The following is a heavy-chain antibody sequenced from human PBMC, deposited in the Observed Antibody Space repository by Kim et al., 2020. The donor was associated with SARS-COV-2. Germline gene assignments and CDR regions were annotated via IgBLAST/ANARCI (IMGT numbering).Heavy chain of an antibody. D-gene: IGHD3-10*01. CDR1: GGSFRGYY. J-gene: IGHJ4*02. CDR2: INHSGRT. Sequence: SETLSLTCAVYGGSFRGYYWSWIRQPPGKGLEWIGEINHSGRTNYNPSLKSRVTISVDTSKNQFSLKLTSVTAADTAVYYCARRLSNTSGWGSHYCDLWGQGTLVTVSS. V-gene: IGHV4-34*01. CDR3: ARRLSNTSGWGSHYCDL.